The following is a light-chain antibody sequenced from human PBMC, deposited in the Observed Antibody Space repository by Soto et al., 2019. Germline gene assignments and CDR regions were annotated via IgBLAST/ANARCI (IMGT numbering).Light chain of an antibody. V-gene: IGKV1-39*01. CDR3: QQSYVTPLT. CDR2: DAS. J-gene: IGKJ4*01. Sequence: DIQMTQSPSSLSASVGDRVTITCRASQTISNYLNWYQHKPGKAPRLLLYDASSLQIGVPSRFSGSGSGTDFTLTISDLQPDDLGTYYCQQSYVTPLTFGGGTKVEI. CDR1: QTISNY.